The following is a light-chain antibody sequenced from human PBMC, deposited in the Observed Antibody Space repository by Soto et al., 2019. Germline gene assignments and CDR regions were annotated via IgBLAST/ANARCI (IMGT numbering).Light chain of an antibody. CDR3: QQSYTIPLA. V-gene: IGKV1-39*01. Sequence: DIQMTQSPSTLSASVGDRVTITCRASQSISKYLNWYQHKPGKAPNLLIYATSNLQSGVPSRFSGSGSGTDFTLTISSLQPEEFATYYCQQSYTIPLAFGGGTKVDIK. CDR1: QSISKY. J-gene: IGKJ4*01. CDR2: ATS.